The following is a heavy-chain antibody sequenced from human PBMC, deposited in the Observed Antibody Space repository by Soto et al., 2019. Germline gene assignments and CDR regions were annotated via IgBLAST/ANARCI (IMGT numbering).Heavy chain of an antibody. CDR3: VIERVGFGMSRYPSRKVDD. Sequence: SETLSLTCTVSGGSISSGGYYWTWIRQPPGKGLEWIGYIFYSGSTYYNPSLKSRVTMSVDTSKNQFSLRLSSVTAADTAVYYCVIERVGFGMSRYPSRKVDDGVQRSFVTV. D-gene: IGHD1-26*01. J-gene: IGHJ4*02. CDR2: IFYSGST. CDR1: GGSISSGGYY. V-gene: IGHV4-30-4*01.